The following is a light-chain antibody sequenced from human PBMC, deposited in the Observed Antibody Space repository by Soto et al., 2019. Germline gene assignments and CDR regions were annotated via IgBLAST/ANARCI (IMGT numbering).Light chain of an antibody. CDR1: QSISAW. CDR2: VAS. V-gene: IGKV1-39*01. J-gene: IGKJ1*01. CDR3: QESYSTS. Sequence: DIQMTQSPSTLSASVGDRVSINCRASQSISAWLAWYQQKPGKAPKLLIYVASNLQSGVPSRFSGSGSGTDFTLTISSLQPEDIATYYCQESYSTSFGQGTKVDIK.